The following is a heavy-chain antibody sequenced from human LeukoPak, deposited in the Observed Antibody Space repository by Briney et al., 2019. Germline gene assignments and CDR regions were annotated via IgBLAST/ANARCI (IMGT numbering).Heavy chain of an antibody. CDR2: IYHSGST. D-gene: IGHD6-13*01. J-gene: IGHJ5*02. CDR3: AKETLSSSWPEPENWFDP. CDR1: GYSISSGYY. Sequence: SETLSLTCTVSGYSISSGYYWGWIRQPPGKGLEWIGSIYHSGSTYYNPSLKSRVTISVDTSKNQFSLKLSSVTAADTAVYYCAKETLSSSWPEPENWFDPWGQGTLVTVSS. V-gene: IGHV4-38-2*02.